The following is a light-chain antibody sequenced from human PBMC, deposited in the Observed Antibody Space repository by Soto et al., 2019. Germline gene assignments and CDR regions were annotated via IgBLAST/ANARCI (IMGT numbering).Light chain of an antibody. Sequence: SYELTQPPSVSVAPGQTARITCGGTNIGSQSVHWYHQKAGQAPVLIVYDDSDRPSGIPERFADSNSGNTATLTISRVEAGDEADYYCQVWDSSSDHVVFGGGTKLTVL. CDR2: DDS. CDR3: QVWDSSSDHVV. J-gene: IGLJ2*01. CDR1: NIGSQS. V-gene: IGLV3-21*02.